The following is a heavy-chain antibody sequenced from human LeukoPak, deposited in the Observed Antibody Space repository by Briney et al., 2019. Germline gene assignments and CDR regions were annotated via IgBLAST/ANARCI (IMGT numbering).Heavy chain of an antibody. CDR3: ATARVLEIDY. V-gene: IGHV1-24*01. CDR2: FDPEDGET. CDR1: GYTLTELS. D-gene: IGHD2/OR15-2a*01. Sequence: RASAKVSCNVSGYTLTELSMHWVRQAPGKGLEWMGGFDPEDGETIYAQKFQGRVTMTEATSTDTAYMELSSRRSEDTDVYYCATARVLEIDYWGQGTLVTVSS. J-gene: IGHJ4*02.